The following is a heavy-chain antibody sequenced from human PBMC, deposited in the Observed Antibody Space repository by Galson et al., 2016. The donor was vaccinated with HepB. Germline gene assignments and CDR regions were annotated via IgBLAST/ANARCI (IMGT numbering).Heavy chain of an antibody. CDR1: GGSFSDYY. V-gene: IGHV4-34*01. J-gene: IGHJ3*02. CDR2: IYDSGST. Sequence: SETLSLTCAVYGGSFSDYYWSWIRQPPGKGLEWIGYIYDSGSTYYNPSLKSRLTISVDRSKNQFSLKLSSVTAADTAVYYCARGGRDDAFDIWGQGTMATVSS. CDR3: ARGGRDDAFDI.